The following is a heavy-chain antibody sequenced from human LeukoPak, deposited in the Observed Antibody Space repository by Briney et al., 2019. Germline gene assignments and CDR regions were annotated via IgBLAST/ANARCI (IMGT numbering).Heavy chain of an antibody. CDR1: GATVSSSH. Sequence: SETLSLTCVVSGATVSSSHWNWIRQLPGKGLEWIGCLSYTGKTDYNPSLTSRVTISLDTSKNQVSLKLRSVTAADTAVYYCSEGYFEPFDHWGQGTLVTVSS. V-gene: IGHV4-59*02. J-gene: IGHJ4*02. D-gene: IGHD2/OR15-2a*01. CDR3: SEGYFEPFDH. CDR2: LSYTGKT.